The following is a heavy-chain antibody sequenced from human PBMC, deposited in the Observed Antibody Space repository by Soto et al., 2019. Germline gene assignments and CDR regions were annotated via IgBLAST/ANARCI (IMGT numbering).Heavy chain of an antibody. CDR2: ISGSGGST. CDR3: AKSAMVRGVIKGFFENY. Sequence: GGSLRLSCAASGFTFSSYAMSWVRQAPGKGLEWVSAISGSGGSTYYADSVKGRFTISRDNSKNTLYLQMNSLRAEDTAVYYCAKSAMVRGVIKGFFENYWGQGTLVTVSS. V-gene: IGHV3-23*01. J-gene: IGHJ4*02. CDR1: GFTFSSYA. D-gene: IGHD3-10*01.